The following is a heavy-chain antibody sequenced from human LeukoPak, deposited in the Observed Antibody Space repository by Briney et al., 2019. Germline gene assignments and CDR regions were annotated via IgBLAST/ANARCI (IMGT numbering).Heavy chain of an antibody. CDR2: ISSSSSYI. CDR3: ARVEWELRTNDY. CDR1: GFTFSSYS. V-gene: IGHV3-21*01. D-gene: IGHD1-26*01. Sequence: GGSLRLSCAASGFTFSSYSMNWVRQAPGKGLEWVSSISSSSSYIYYADSVKGRFTISRDNADNSLSLQMNSLRAEDTAVYYCARVEWELRTNDYWGQGALVTVSS. J-gene: IGHJ4*01.